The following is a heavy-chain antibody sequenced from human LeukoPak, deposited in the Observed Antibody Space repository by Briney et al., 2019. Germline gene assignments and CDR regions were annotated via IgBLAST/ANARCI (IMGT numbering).Heavy chain of an antibody. D-gene: IGHD3-9*01. Sequence: SQTLSLTCTVSGGSISSGSYYWSWIRQPAGKGLEWIGRIYTSGSTNYNPSLKSRVTISVDTSKNQFSLKLSSVTAADTAVYYCARFEGPGEAFDIWGQGTMVTVSS. CDR2: IYTSGST. CDR3: ARFEGPGEAFDI. CDR1: GGSISSGSYY. V-gene: IGHV4-61*02. J-gene: IGHJ3*02.